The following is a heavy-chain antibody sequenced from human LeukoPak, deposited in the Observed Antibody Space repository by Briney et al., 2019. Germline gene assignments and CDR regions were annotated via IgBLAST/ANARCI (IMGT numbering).Heavy chain of an antibody. CDR2: ISAYNGNT. D-gene: IGHD4-23*01. CDR3: AISTVVSDAFDI. V-gene: IGHV1-18*01. Sequence: ASVKVSCKASGYTFTSYGISWVRQAPGQGLEWMGWISAYNGNTNYARKLQGRVTMTTDTSTSTAYMELRSLRSDDTAVYYCAISTVVSDAFDIWGQGTMVTVSS. CDR1: GYTFTSYG. J-gene: IGHJ3*02.